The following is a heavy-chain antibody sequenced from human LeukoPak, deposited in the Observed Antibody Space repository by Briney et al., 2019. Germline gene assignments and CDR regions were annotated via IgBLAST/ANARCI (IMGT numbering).Heavy chain of an antibody. CDR3: TRTHQYYYDSSGYFDY. CDR2: IRSKAYGGTT. D-gene: IGHD3-22*01. V-gene: IGHV3-49*04. Sequence: PGGSLRLSCTASGFTFGDYAMSWVRQAPGKRLEWVGFIRSKAYGGTTEYAASVKGRFTISRDDSKSIAYLQMNSLKTEDTAVYYCTRTHQYYYDSSGYFDYWGQGTLVTVSS. J-gene: IGHJ4*02. CDR1: GFTFGDYA.